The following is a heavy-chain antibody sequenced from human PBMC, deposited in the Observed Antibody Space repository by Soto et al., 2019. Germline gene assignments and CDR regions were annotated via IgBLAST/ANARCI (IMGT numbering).Heavy chain of an antibody. J-gene: IGHJ4*02. CDR3: AKDPPQFGELLWPLGY. CDR2: ISGSGGST. D-gene: IGHD3-10*01. Sequence: GGSLRLSCAASGFTFSSYAMSWVRQAPGKGLEWVSAISGSGGSTYYADSVKGRFTISRDNSKNTLYLQMNSLRAEDTAVYYCAKDPPQFGELLWPLGYWGQGTLVTVSS. V-gene: IGHV3-23*01. CDR1: GFTFSSYA.